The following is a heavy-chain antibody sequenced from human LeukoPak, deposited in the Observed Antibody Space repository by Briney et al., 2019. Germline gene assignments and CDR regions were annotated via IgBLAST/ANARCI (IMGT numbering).Heavy chain of an antibody. CDR1: GYTLTELS. CDR2: FDPEDGET. V-gene: IGHV1-24*01. J-gene: IGHJ4*02. Sequence: ASVKVSCEVSGYTLTELSMHWVRQAPGKGLEWMGGFDPEDGETIYAQKFQGRVTMTEDTSTDTAYMELSSLRSEDTAVYYCATTGTRDIVVVPAARGPFDYWGQGTLVTVSS. D-gene: IGHD2-2*01. CDR3: ATTGTRDIVVVPAARGPFDY.